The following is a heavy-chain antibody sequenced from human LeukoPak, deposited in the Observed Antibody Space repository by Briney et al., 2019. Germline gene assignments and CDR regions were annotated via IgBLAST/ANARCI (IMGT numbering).Heavy chain of an antibody. D-gene: IGHD5-18*01. CDR3: ARGHVGQLWFVPGVAFDI. Sequence: PSETLSLTCTVSGGSISSYYWSWIRQPPGKGLEWIGYIYYSGSTYYNPSLKSRVTISVDTSKNQFSLKLSSVTAADTAVYYCARGHVGQLWFVPGVAFDIWGQGTMVTVSS. CDR2: IYYSGST. V-gene: IGHV4-59*01. CDR1: GGSISSYY. J-gene: IGHJ3*02.